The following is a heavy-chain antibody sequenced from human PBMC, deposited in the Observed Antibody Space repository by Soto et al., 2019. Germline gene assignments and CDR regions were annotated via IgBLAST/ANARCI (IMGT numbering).Heavy chain of an antibody. CDR1: GGTFSTYD. D-gene: IGHD5-12*01. CDR3: AMNEGTDGYKFAS. J-gene: IGHJ5*02. V-gene: IGHV1-69*01. CDR2: IIPLFGTA. Sequence: QVQLVQSGAEVKKPRSSVKVSCKASGGTFSTYDICWVRQAPGQGLEWMGGIIPLFGTANYAQKFQGRSTIIADESTSTAYMELRRLRSQDTVVYYCAMNEGTDGYKFASWGQGTPVTVSS.